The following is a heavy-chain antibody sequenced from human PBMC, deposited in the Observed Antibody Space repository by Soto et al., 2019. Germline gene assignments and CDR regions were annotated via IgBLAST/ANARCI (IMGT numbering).Heavy chain of an antibody. CDR1: GFTFSSYG. CDR2: IWYDGSNK. V-gene: IGHV3-33*01. J-gene: IGHJ6*02. Sequence: PGGSLRLSCAASGFTFSSYGMHWVRQAPGKGLEWVAVIWYDGSNKYYADSVKGRFTISRDNSKNTLYLQMNSLRAEDTAVYYCARAYWNDEYGMDVWGQGTTVTVSS. D-gene: IGHD1-1*01. CDR3: ARAYWNDEYGMDV.